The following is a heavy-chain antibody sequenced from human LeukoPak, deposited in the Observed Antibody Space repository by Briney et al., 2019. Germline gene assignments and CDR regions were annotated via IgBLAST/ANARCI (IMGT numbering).Heavy chain of an antibody. V-gene: IGHV3-13*01. Sequence: GGSLRLSCAASGFTFSSYDMHWVRQATGKGLEWVSAIGTAGDTYYPGSVKGRFTISRENAKNSLYLQMNSLRAGDTAVYYCARDSGYSYGRPLDYWGQGTLVTVSS. CDR2: IGTAGDT. CDR3: ARDSGYSYGRPLDY. J-gene: IGHJ4*02. D-gene: IGHD5-18*01. CDR1: GFTFSSYD.